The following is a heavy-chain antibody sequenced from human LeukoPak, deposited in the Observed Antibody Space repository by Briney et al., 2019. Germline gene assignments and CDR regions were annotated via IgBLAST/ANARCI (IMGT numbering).Heavy chain of an antibody. V-gene: IGHV4-61*02. D-gene: IGHD3-3*01. CDR3: ARTSLTIFGVVIEDY. Sequence: SETLSLTCTVSGGSISSGSYYWSWIRQPAGKGLEWIGRIYTSGSTNYNPSLKSRVTISVDTSKNQFSLKLSSVTAADTAVYYCARTSLTIFGVVIEDYWGQGTLVTVSS. J-gene: IGHJ4*02. CDR1: GGSISSGSYY. CDR2: IYTSGST.